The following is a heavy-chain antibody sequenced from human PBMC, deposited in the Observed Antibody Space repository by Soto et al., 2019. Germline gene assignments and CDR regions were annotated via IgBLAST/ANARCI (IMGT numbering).Heavy chain of an antibody. D-gene: IGHD3-10*01. V-gene: IGHV3-23*01. CDR3: MRPAPRGRHYFYFGMDV. J-gene: IGHJ6*02. CDR2: ISSSGGST. Sequence: LRLSCAASGFTFSSYAISWVRQSPCKVLDWVSFISSSGGSTYYADSVKGRFTISRDNSKNTLFLRMNRPRVEDTAVYYCMRPAPRGRHYFYFGMDVWGQGTTVTVSS. CDR1: GFTFSSYA.